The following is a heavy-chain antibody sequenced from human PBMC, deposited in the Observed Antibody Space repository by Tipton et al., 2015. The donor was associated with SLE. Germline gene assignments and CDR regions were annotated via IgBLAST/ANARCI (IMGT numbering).Heavy chain of an antibody. V-gene: IGHV3-43D*04. D-gene: IGHD3-16*01. CDR2: ISWDGGST. CDR1: GFTFDDYA. CDR3: ALGDGDYIGY. J-gene: IGHJ4*02. Sequence: VQLVQSGGVVVQPGGSLRLSCAASGFTFDDYAMHWVRQAPGKGLEWVSLISWDGGSTYYADSVRGRFTISRDNSKNSLYLQMNSLRAEDTALYYCALGDGDYIGYWGQGTLVTVSS.